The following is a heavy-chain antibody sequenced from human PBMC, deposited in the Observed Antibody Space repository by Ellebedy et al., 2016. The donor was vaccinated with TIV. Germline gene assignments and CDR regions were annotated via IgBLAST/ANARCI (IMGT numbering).Heavy chain of an antibody. CDR3: ARGGYVWGSYRYIRV. CDR2: INPSGGST. D-gene: IGHD3-16*02. Sequence: ASVKVSCXASGGTFSSYAISWVRQAPGQGLEWMGIINPSGGSTSYAQKFQGRVTMTRNTSISTAYMELSSLRSEDTAVYYCARGGYVWGSYRYIRVWGQGTLVTVSS. J-gene: IGHJ4*02. V-gene: IGHV1-8*02. CDR1: GGTFSSYA.